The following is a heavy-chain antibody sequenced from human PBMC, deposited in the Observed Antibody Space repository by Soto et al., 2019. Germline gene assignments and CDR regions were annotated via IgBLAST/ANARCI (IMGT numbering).Heavy chain of an antibody. J-gene: IGHJ4*02. V-gene: IGHV6-1*01. CDR2: TYYRSKWYN. D-gene: IGHD5-12*01. CDR3: ARGFASGYDWEASYYFDY. CDR1: GDSVSSNSAA. Sequence: QSPTLSLTCAISGDSVSSNSAAWHWIRQSPSRGLEWLGRTYYRSKWYNDYAVSVKSRITINPDTSKNQFSLQLNSVTPEDTAVYYCARGFASGYDWEASYYFDYWGQGTLVTVSS.